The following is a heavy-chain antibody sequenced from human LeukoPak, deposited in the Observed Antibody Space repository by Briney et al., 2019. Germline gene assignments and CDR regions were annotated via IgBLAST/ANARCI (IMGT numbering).Heavy chain of an antibody. D-gene: IGHD3-22*01. Sequence: GPVKVSCKASGYTFTSYGISWVRQAPGQGLAWMGWISAYNGNTNYAQKLQGRVTMTTDTSTSTAYMELRSLRSDDTAVYYCAYESYDSSGYYYDYWGQGTLVTVSS. CDR1: GYTFTSYG. V-gene: IGHV1-18*01. J-gene: IGHJ4*02. CDR3: AYESYDSSGYYYDY. CDR2: ISAYNGNT.